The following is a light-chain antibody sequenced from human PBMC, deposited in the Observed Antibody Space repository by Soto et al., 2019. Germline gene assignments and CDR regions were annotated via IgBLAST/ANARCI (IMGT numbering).Light chain of an antibody. CDR3: NSFAGSRGYV. CDR1: SSDVGGNNH. J-gene: IGLJ1*01. V-gene: IGLV2-14*01. CDR2: GVT. Sequence: QSVLPQPASVSGSPGQSITISCAGTSSDVGGNNHVSWYQQHPGKAPKLIIYGVTNRPSGVSYRFSGSKSGNTASLTISGLQAEDEADYYCNSFAGSRGYVFGTGTKVTVL.